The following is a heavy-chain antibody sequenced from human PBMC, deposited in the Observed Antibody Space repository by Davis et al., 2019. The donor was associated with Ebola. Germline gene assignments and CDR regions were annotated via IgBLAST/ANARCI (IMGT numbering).Heavy chain of an antibody. CDR3: ARDYHTVTTGYFDY. D-gene: IGHD4-17*01. V-gene: IGHV3-21*04. CDR2: ISSSSIYI. J-gene: IGHJ4*02. CDR1: GFTFSSYS. Sequence: GSLRLPCAASGFTFSSYSMNWVRQAPGKGLEWVASISSSSIYIYYADSLKGRFTISRDNAKNSLYLQMNSLRAEDTAVYYCARDYHTVTTGYFDYWGQGTLVTVSS.